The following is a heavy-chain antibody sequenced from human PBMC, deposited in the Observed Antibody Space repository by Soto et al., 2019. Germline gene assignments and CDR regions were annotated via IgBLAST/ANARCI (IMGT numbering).Heavy chain of an antibody. D-gene: IGHD3-3*01. J-gene: IGHJ4*02. CDR1: GFTISSCA. V-gene: IGHV3-23*01. CDR2: ISGSGTGT. Sequence: EVQLLESGGGLVQPGGSLRLSCAASGFTISSCAMSWVRQAPGKGLEWVSAISGSGTGTYYADSVKGRFTISRDNSKNTLYLQMNSLRAEDTAVYYCASREGVPADPYYWGQGTLVAVSS. CDR3: ASREGVPADPYY.